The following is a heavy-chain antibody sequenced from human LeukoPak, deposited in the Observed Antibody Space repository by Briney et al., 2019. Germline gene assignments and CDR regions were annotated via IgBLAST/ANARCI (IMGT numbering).Heavy chain of an antibody. J-gene: IGHJ4*02. Sequence: GGSLRLSCAASGFIFDSYAMNWVRQAPGKGLEWVSYISDSGSSIYYAGSVKGRFTISRDNAKNSLYLQMNSLRAEDTAVYYCAGGGLYYGSGSYYHYFDYWGQGTLVTVSS. V-gene: IGHV3-48*03. CDR2: ISDSGSSI. CDR3: AGGGLYYGSGSYYHYFDY. D-gene: IGHD3-10*01. CDR1: GFIFDSYA.